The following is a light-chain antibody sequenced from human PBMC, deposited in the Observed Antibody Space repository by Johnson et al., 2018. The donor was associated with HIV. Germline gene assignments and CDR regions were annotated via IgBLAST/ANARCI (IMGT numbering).Light chain of an antibody. CDR1: ISNIESYF. Sequence: QSVLTQPPSVSAAPGQRVNISCSGNISNIESYFVSWYQQLPGAAPRLLIYEDYKRPSGLPDRFSGSKSGASATLGITGLQTGDEADYYCGVWDASLSAFYVFGTGTKVTVL. J-gene: IGLJ1*01. CDR3: GVWDASLSAFYV. CDR2: EDY. V-gene: IGLV1-51*02.